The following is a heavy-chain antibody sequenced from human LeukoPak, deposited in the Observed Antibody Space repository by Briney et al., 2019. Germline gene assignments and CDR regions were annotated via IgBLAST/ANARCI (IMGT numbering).Heavy chain of an antibody. CDR3: ARSNQAVDY. CDR1: GFIFSSYA. D-gene: IGHD1-14*01. Sequence: GGSLTLSCAASGFIFSSYAMTWVRQVQGKGRVWVSRINPGGSSTAYADSVKGRFTISRDNAKNTLYLQMDSLRAEDTAIYYCARSNQAVDYWGQGTLVTVSS. V-gene: IGHV3-74*01. CDR2: INPGGSST. J-gene: IGHJ4*02.